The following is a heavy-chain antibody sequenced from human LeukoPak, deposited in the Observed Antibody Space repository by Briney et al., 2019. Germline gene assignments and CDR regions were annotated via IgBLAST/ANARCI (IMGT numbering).Heavy chain of an antibody. Sequence: SETLSLTCTGSGGSISSHYWTWIRQPPGKGLEWIGHIYHSGSTNYNPSLKSRVTISVDTSKNQFSLKLRSVTAADTAVYYCARHAFDIWGQGTMVTVSS. J-gene: IGHJ3*02. V-gene: IGHV4-59*11. CDR2: IYHSGST. CDR1: GGSISSHY. CDR3: ARHAFDI.